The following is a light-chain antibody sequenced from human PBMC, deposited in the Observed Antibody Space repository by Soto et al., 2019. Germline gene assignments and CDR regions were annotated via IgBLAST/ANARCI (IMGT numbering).Light chain of an antibody. J-gene: IGKJ3*01. CDR2: DAS. CDR1: QSVGTD. V-gene: IGKV3-15*01. CDR3: HQYGTAPLT. Sequence: EIVMTQSPATLSVSPGERVTLSCRASQSVGTDLAWYQQKPGQAPRLLIYDASTGATGTPARFSGSGSGTEFALTISRLEPEDFSVYYCHQYGTAPLTFGPGTKVDIK.